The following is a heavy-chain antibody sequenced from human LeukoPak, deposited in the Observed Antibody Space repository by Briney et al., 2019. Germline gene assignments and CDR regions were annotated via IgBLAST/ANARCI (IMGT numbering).Heavy chain of an antibody. CDR1: GFTFSDYY. D-gene: IGHD7-27*01. CDR3: ARDYANWGLSASGNYFDY. CDR2: ISSSSSYI. Sequence: GGSLRLSCAASGFTFSDYYMNWVRQAPGKGLEWVSSISSSSSYIYYADSVKGRFTISRDNAKNSLYLQMNSLRAEDTAVYYCARDYANWGLSASGNYFDYWGQGTLVTVSS. J-gene: IGHJ4*02. V-gene: IGHV3-21*01.